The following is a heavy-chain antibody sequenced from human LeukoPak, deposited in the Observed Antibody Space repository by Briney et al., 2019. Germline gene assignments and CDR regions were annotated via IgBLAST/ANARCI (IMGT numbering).Heavy chain of an antibody. D-gene: IGHD3-22*01. CDR3: ANYDTMIVVPDY. CDR1: GFTFSSYA. V-gene: IGHV3-23*01. Sequence: PGGSLRLSCAASGFTFSSYAMSWVRQAPGKGLEWVSAISGSGGSTYYADSVKGRFTISRDNSKNTLYLQMNSLRAEDTAVYYCANYDTMIVVPDYWGQGTLVTVSS. J-gene: IGHJ4*02. CDR2: ISGSGGST.